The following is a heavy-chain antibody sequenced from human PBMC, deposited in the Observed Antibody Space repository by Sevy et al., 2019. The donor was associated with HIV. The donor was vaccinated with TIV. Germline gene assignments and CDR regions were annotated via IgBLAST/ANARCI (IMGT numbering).Heavy chain of an antibody. V-gene: IGHV3-30-3*01. Sequence: GGSLRLSCAASGFAFSTHAMHWVRQAPGKGLEWVAVLSYEGTETFYSASVEGRFTISGDNSKNMLSLQINSLRPEDTAVYYCARDGGYSVKWYPLYWGHGTLVTVSS. D-gene: IGHD1-26*01. CDR1: GFAFSTHA. CDR3: ARDGGYSVKWYPLY. CDR2: LSYEGTET. J-gene: IGHJ4*01.